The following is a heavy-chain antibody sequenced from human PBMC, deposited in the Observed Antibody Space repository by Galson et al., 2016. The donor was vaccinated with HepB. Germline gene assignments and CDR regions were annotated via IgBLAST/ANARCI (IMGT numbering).Heavy chain of an antibody. CDR3: TRDRGGGSTDYSLMDV. CDR2: SRGKGKSYTT. Sequence: SLRLSCAASGFTFSSYGMHWFRQAPGKGLEWVGRSRGKGKSYTTEYAASVKGRFTISRDDSKNSLYLQINSLESEDTAVYYCTRDRGGGSTDYSLMDVWGQGTTVTVSS. V-gene: IGHV3-72*01. J-gene: IGHJ6*02. D-gene: IGHD3-10*01. CDR1: GFTFSSYG.